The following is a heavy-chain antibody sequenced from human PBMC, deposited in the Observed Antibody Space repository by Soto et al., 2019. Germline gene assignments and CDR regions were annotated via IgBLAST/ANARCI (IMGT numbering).Heavy chain of an antibody. J-gene: IGHJ6*02. CDR1: GGTFSSYA. CDR3: AREFEGSGSGGADYYYYGMDV. CDR2: IIPIFGTA. Sequence: ASVKVSCKASGGTFSSYAISWVRQAPGQGLEWMGGIIPIFGTANYAQKFQGRVTITADESTSTAYMELSSLRSEDTAVYYCAREFEGSGSGGADYYYYGMDVWGQGTTVTV. V-gene: IGHV1-69*13. D-gene: IGHD3-10*01.